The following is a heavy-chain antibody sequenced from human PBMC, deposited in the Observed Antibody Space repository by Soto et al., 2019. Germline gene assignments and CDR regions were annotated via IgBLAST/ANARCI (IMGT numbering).Heavy chain of an antibody. D-gene: IGHD6-13*01. CDR2: ISYDGSNK. CDR3: ASGAAAGTTRY. J-gene: IGHJ4*02. CDR1: GFTFSSYG. Sequence: VQLVESGGGVVQPGRSLRLSCAASGFTFSSYGMHWVRQAPGKGLEWVAVISYDGSNKYYADSVKGRFTISRDNSKNTLYLQMNSLRAEDTAVYYCASGAAAGTTRYWGQGTLVTVSS. V-gene: IGHV3-30*03.